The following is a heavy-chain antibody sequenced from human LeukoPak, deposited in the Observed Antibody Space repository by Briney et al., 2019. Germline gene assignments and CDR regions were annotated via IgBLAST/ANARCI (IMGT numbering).Heavy chain of an antibody. CDR3: ARDLGYCTNGVCYAYHFDY. Sequence: PGGSLRLSCAASGFTFSSYSMNWVRQAPGKGLEWVSSISSSSSYIYHADSVKGRFTISRDNAKNSLYLQMNSLRAEDTAVYYCARDLGYCTNGVCYAYHFDYWGQGTLVTVSS. CDR1: GFTFSSYS. D-gene: IGHD2-8*01. CDR2: ISSSSSYI. J-gene: IGHJ4*02. V-gene: IGHV3-21*01.